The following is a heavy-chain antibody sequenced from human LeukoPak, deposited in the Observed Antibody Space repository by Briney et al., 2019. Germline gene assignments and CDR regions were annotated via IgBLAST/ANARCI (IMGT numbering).Heavy chain of an antibody. Sequence: SETLSLTCTVSGGSTTSGSYYWSWFRQPAGKGLEWIGHIHASGRTNYNPSLKSRVTISVDTSNNQFSLKLSSVTAADTAAFYCARDFGILVRAFDIWGQGTMVTVSS. D-gene: IGHD2-21*01. CDR3: ARDFGILVRAFDI. V-gene: IGHV4-61*09. CDR1: GGSTTSGSYY. CDR2: IHASGRT. J-gene: IGHJ3*02.